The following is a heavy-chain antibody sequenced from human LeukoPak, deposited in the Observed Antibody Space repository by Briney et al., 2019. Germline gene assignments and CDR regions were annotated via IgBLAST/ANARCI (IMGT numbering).Heavy chain of an antibody. J-gene: IGHJ4*02. Sequence: PGGSLRLSCAASGFTFNSYWMNWVRQAPGKGLVWVSHINVDGSSTTYADSVKGRFTISRDNAKNTLYLQMNSLRAEDTAVYYCGYTYGSLLGGQGTLVTVSS. CDR3: GYTYGSLL. CDR2: INVDGSST. CDR1: GFTFNSYW. D-gene: IGHD5-18*01. V-gene: IGHV3-74*01.